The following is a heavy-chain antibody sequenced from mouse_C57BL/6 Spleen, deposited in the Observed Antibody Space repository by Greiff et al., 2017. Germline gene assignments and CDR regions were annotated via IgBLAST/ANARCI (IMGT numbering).Heavy chain of an antibody. D-gene: IGHD2-4*01. CDR3: AIGPYDYDEAWCAY. V-gene: IGHV1-74*01. J-gene: IGHJ3*01. CDR1: GYTFTSYW. Sequence: QVQLQQPGAELVKPGASVKVSCKASGYTFTSYWMHWVKQRPGQGLEWIGRIHPSDSDTNYNQKFKGKATLTVDKSSSTAYMQLSSLTSEDSAVYYCAIGPYDYDEAWCAYWGQGTLVTVSA. CDR2: IHPSDSDT.